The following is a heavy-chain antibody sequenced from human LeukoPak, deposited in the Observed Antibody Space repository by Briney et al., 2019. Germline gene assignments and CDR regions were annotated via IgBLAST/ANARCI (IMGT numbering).Heavy chain of an antibody. D-gene: IGHD3-22*01. V-gene: IGHV1-69*04. CDR1: GGTFSSYA. CDR3: ARVDSSGYYSFDY. J-gene: IGHJ4*02. CDR2: IIPILGIA. Sequence: SVKVSCKASGGTFSSYAISWVRQAPGQGLEWMGRIIPILGIANYAQKFQGRVTITADKSTSTAYMELSSLRSEDTAVYYCARVDSSGYYSFDYWGQGTLVTVSS.